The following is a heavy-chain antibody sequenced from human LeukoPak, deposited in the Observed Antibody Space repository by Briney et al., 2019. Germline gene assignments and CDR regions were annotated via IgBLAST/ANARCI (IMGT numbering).Heavy chain of an antibody. D-gene: IGHD2-2*01. CDR2: INPNSGGT. J-gene: IGHJ3*01. Sequence: ASVKVSCKASGYTFTGYYMHWVRQAPGQGLEWMGWINPNSGGTNYAQKFQGRVTMTRDTSISTAYMELSRLRSDDTAVYYCATLEYCSSTTPPKGCNNGRTVWAQGTTVTASS. CDR1: GYTFTGYY. CDR3: ATLEYCSSTTPPKGCNNGRTV. V-gene: IGHV1-2*02.